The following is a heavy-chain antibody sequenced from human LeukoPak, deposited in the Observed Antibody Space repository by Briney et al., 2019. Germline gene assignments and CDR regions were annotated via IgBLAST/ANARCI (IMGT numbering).Heavy chain of an antibody. Sequence: ASVKVSCKPSGYTFTGYYMHWVRQAPGQGLEWMGWINPNSGGTNYAQKFQGRVTMTRDTSISTAYMELSRLRSDDTAVYYCARVVVGGSSGYYASGEGDYWGQGTLVTVSS. J-gene: IGHJ4*02. V-gene: IGHV1-2*02. CDR2: INPNSGGT. CDR3: ARVVVGGSSGYYASGEGDY. CDR1: GYTFTGYY. D-gene: IGHD3-22*01.